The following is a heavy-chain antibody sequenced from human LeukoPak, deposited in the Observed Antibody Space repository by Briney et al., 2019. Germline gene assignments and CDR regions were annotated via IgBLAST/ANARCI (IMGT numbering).Heavy chain of an antibody. D-gene: IGHD3-10*01. CDR3: ARDSRDYGSGSYLNWFDP. Sequence: ASVKVSCKASGYTFTGYYMHWVRQAPGQGPEWMGIIGGSTNYAQKFQGRVTMTTDTSTSTAYMEPRSLRSVDTAVYYCARDSRDYGSGSYLNWFDPWGQGTLVTVSS. CDR2: IGGST. CDR1: GYTFTGYY. J-gene: IGHJ5*02. V-gene: IGHV1-46*01.